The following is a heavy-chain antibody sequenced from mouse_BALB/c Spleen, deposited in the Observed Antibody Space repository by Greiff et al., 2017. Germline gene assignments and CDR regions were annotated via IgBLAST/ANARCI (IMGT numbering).Heavy chain of an antibody. CDR2: ISSGSSTI. J-gene: IGHJ4*01. Sequence: EVHLVESGGGLVQPGGSRKLSCAASGFTFSSFGMHWVRQAPEKGLEWVAYISSGSSTIYYADTVKGRFTISRDNPKNTLFLQMTSLRSEDTAMYYCARGGSSYIYYAMDYWGQGTSGTVSS. CDR3: ARGGSSYIYYAMDY. D-gene: IGHD1-1*01. V-gene: IGHV5-17*02. CDR1: GFTFSSFG.